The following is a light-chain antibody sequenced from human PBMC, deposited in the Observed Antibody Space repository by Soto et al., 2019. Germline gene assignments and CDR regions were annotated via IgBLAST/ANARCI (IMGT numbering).Light chain of an antibody. CDR2: GAS. CDR3: QQYNNWPGWA. V-gene: IGKV3-15*01. J-gene: IGKJ1*01. CDR1: QSVSSN. Sequence: EIVMTQSPATLSVSPGERVTLSCRASQSVSSNLAWYQQKPGQAPRLLIYGASTRATGIPARFSGSGSETAFTLTISSLQSEDFSVYYCQQYNNWPGWAFGQGTKVEIK.